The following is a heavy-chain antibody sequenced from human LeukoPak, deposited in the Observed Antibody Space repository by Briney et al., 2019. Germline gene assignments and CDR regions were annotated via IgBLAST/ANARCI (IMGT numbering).Heavy chain of an antibody. Sequence: HSETLSLTCAVYGGSFSGYYWSWIRQPPGKGLEWIGEINHSGSTNYNPSLKSRVTISVDTSKNQFSLKLSSVTAADTAVYYCARGGVVVVPAAMSTPGWYLDYWGQGTLVTVSS. CDR2: INHSGST. D-gene: IGHD2-2*01. CDR1: GGSFSGYY. J-gene: IGHJ4*02. CDR3: ARGGVVVVPAAMSTPGWYLDY. V-gene: IGHV4-34*01.